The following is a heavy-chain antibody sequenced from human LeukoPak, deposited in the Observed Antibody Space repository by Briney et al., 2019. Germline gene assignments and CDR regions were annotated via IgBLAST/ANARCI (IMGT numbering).Heavy chain of an antibody. CDR3: ARADDYGDYYFDY. D-gene: IGHD4-17*01. CDR2: IYHSGST. V-gene: IGHV4-4*02. J-gene: IGHJ4*02. Sequence: PSETLSLTCAVSGGSISSSNWWSWVRQPPGKGLEWIGEIYHSGSTNYNPSLKSRVTISVDTSKNQFSLKLSSVTAADTAVYYCARADDYGDYYFDYWGQGTLVTVSS. CDR1: GGSISSSNW.